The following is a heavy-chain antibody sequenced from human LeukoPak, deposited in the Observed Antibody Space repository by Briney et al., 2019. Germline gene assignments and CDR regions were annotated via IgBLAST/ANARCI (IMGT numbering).Heavy chain of an antibody. J-gene: IGHJ4*02. Sequence: GGSLRLSCAASGFIFSSFWMHWVRQVPGKGLVWVSHTNSDGRKTDYADSVRGRFTISRDNAKNTLYLQMNRLTVEDTAVYYCGRGMRDYYGLDYWGQGILVTVSS. D-gene: IGHD3-10*01. CDR3: GRGMRDYYGLDY. CDR1: GFIFSSFW. CDR2: TNSDGRKT. V-gene: IGHV3-74*01.